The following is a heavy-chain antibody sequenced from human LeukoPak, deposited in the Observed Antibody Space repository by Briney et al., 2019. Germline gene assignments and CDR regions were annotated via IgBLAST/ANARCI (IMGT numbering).Heavy chain of an antibody. CDR1: GFNFNNYH. V-gene: IGHV3-23*01. Sequence: GASLRLSCAASGFNFNNYHMTWVRQGPGEGLEWVSIITFSGDTAYYADSVKGRFTISRDNSKDTLYLQMNSLRAEDTAIYYCAKKSQSRGRGAFDIWGQGTMVTVSS. CDR3: AKKSQSRGRGAFDI. CDR2: ITFSGDTA. D-gene: IGHD3-10*01. J-gene: IGHJ3*02.